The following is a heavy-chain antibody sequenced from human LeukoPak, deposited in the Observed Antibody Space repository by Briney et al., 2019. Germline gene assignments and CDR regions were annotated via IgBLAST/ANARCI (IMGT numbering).Heavy chain of an antibody. CDR2: ISSSSSYI. V-gene: IGHV3-21*01. Sequence: GGSLRLSCAASGFTFSSYSMNWVRQAPGKGLEWVSSISSSSSYIYYADSVKGRFTISRDNSKNTLYLQMGSLRAEDMAVYYCASSSSSHAFDIWGQGTMVTVSS. D-gene: IGHD6-6*01. CDR1: GFTFSSYS. CDR3: ASSSSSHAFDI. J-gene: IGHJ3*02.